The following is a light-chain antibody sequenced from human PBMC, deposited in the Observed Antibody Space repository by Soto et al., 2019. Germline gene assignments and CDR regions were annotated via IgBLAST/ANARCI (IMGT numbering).Light chain of an antibody. J-gene: IGKJ1*01. CDR3: QQYGSSPRT. CDR2: GAS. V-gene: IGKV3-20*01. CDR1: QTVSRSD. Sequence: EIVLTQSPGTLSLSPGERATLSCRASQTVSRSDLAWYQQKSGQGPRLLIYGASIRATGIPDRFSGSGSGTDFTLIISRLEPEDFAVYYCQQYGSSPRTFGQGTKVEIK.